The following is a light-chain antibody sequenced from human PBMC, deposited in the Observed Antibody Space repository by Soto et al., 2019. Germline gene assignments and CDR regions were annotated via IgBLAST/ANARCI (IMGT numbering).Light chain of an antibody. J-gene: IGLJ1*01. V-gene: IGLV1-44*01. CDR3: AAWDDSLNGYV. CDR2: SNN. Sequence: SVLTQPPSASGTTGQSVTISCSGSSSNIGSNTVNWYQQLPGTAPKLLIYSNNQRPSGVHDRFSGSKSGTSASLAISGLQSEDEADYYCAAWDDSLNGYVFGSGTKVTVL. CDR1: SSNIGSNT.